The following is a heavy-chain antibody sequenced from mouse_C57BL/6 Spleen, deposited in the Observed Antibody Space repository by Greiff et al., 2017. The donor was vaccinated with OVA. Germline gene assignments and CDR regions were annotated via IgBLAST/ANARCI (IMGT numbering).Heavy chain of an antibody. J-gene: IGHJ2*01. CDR1: GFTFSDYG. D-gene: IGHD1-1*01. Sequence: EVHLVESGGGLVKPGGSLKLSCAASGFTFSDYGMHWVRQAPEKGLEWVAYISSGSSTIYYADTVKGRFTISRDNAKNTLFLQMTSLRSEDTAMYYCARNYGSSLYYFDYWGQGTTLTVSS. CDR2: ISSGSSTI. CDR3: ARNYGSSLYYFDY. V-gene: IGHV5-17*01.